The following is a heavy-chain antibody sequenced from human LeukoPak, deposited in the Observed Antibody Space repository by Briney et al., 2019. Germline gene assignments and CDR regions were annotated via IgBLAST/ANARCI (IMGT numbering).Heavy chain of an antibody. CDR1: GFTVSSNY. Sequence: PGGSLRLSCAASGFTVSSNYMSWVRQAPGKGLEWVSVIYSGGSTYYADSVKGRFTISRDNSKNTLYLQMNSLRAEDTAVHYCARKSSGWSPFDYWGQGTLVTVSS. V-gene: IGHV3-66*01. CDR2: IYSGGST. J-gene: IGHJ4*02. CDR3: ARKSSGWSPFDY. D-gene: IGHD6-19*01.